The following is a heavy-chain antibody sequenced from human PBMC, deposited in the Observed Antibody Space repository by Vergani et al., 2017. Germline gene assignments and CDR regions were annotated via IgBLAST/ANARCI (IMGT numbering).Heavy chain of an antibody. CDR2: IKYDGSKK. J-gene: IGHJ5*02. Sequence: EVQLVASGGGLVQRGGSLRLSCEASGFTFTNLWMTWVRQAPGKGLEWVANIKYDGSKKNYVDSVKGRFTISRDNAKNSLYFQMNNLRVEDTAVYFCARSPHGYTYGGYISQFDPWGQGTLVTVSS. CDR1: GFTFTNLW. V-gene: IGHV3-7*01. CDR3: ARSPHGYTYGGYISQFDP. D-gene: IGHD5-18*01.